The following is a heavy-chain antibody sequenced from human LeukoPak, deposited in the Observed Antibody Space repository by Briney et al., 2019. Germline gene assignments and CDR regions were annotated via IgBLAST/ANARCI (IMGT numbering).Heavy chain of an antibody. V-gene: IGHV1-69*13. J-gene: IGHJ3*02. Sequence: SVKVSCKASGGTFSSYAISWVRQAPGQGLEWMGGIIPIFGTANYAQKFQGRVTITADESTSTAYMELSSLRPEDTAVYYCARVLRFLEWNNAFDIWGQGTMVTVSS. CDR2: IIPIFGTA. CDR3: ARVLRFLEWNNAFDI. CDR1: GGTFSSYA. D-gene: IGHD3-3*01.